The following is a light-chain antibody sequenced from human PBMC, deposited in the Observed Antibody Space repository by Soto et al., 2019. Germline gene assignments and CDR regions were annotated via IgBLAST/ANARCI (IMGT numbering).Light chain of an antibody. CDR1: SSDVGGYNY. CDR3: SSYTSSSTVV. V-gene: IGLV2-14*01. CDR2: EVS. J-gene: IGLJ2*01. Sequence: QSVLTQPASVSGSPGQSITISCTGTSSDVGGYNYVSWYQQHPGKAPKLMIYEVSNRPSGVSNRFSGSKSGNTASLTISGLQAEDEADYYCSSYTSSSTVVFGGGTPLTVL.